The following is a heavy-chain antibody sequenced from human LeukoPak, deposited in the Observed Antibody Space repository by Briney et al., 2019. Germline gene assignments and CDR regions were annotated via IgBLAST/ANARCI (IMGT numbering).Heavy chain of an antibody. CDR1: GFTFSDYY. Sequence: KSGGSLRLSCAASGFTFSDYYMSWIRQAPGKGLEWVSYISSSGSTIYYADAVKGRSTISRDNAKNSLYLQMNSLRAEDTAVYYCARSRQGYCSGGSCYPDYWGQGTLVTVSS. J-gene: IGHJ4*02. CDR3: ARSRQGYCSGGSCYPDY. V-gene: IGHV3-11*04. D-gene: IGHD2-15*01. CDR2: ISSSGSTI.